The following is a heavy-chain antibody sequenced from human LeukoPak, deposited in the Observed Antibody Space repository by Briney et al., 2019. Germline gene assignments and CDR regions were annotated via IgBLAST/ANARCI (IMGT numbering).Heavy chain of an antibody. CDR1: GVSISSSSYY. V-gene: IGHV4-39*01. CDR3: ARIARQPVCPFDY. D-gene: IGHD6-6*01. Sequence: PSETLSFTGTVSGVSISSSSYYWGWLRQPPGKGLEWIGSIYYSGSTYYNPSLKNRVTISVDTSKNQFSLKLSSVTAADTAVYYCARIARQPVCPFDYWGQGTLVTVSS. CDR2: IYYSGST. J-gene: IGHJ4*02.